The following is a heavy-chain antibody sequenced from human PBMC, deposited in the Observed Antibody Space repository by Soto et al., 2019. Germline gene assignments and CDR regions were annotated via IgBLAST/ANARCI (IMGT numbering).Heavy chain of an antibody. CDR3: VARATVLNAPWVHP. Sequence: PSETLSLTCTVSGYSINSGYIWGWVRRPPGQGMEWIGSRYSTGTTYYNPSLRRRVKMSVDTSKNQLSLVLRSVTAADTAVYYCVARATVLNAPWVHPWGQGAQDTVSS. D-gene: IGHD3-10*01. V-gene: IGHV4-38-2*02. CDR2: RYSTGTT. J-gene: IGHJ5*02. CDR1: GYSINSGYI.